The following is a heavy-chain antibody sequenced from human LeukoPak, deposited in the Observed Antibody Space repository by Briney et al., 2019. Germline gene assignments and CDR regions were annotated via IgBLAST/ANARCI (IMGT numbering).Heavy chain of an antibody. J-gene: IGHJ4*02. Sequence: PGGSLRLSCTASGFTFGDYAMSWVRQAPGKGLEWVGFIRSKANSYATAYAASVKGRFTISRDDSKNTAYLQMNSLKTEDTAVYYCARETPRRSWWPLGVLQPELGYWGQGTLVTVSS. CDR1: GFTFGDYA. V-gene: IGHV3-73*01. D-gene: IGHD7-27*01. CDR3: ARETPRRSWWPLGVLQPELGY. CDR2: IRSKANSYAT.